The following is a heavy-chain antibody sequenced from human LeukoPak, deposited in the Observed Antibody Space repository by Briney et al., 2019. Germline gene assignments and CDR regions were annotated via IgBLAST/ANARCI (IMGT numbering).Heavy chain of an antibody. CDR3: ARVVRNYYDSSGYYYIDY. J-gene: IGHJ4*02. Sequence: SSETLSLTCTVSGGSISSGSYYWSWIRQPAGKGLEWIGRIYTSGSTNYNPSLKSRVTISVDTSKNQFSLKLSSVTAADTAVYYCARVVRNYYDSSGYYYIDYWGQGTLVTVSS. D-gene: IGHD3-22*01. V-gene: IGHV4-61*02. CDR1: GGSISSGSYY. CDR2: IYTSGST.